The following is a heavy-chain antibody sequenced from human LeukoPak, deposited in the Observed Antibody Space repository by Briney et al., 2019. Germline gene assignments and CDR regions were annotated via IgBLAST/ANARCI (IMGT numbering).Heavy chain of an antibody. J-gene: IGHJ4*02. CDR1: GFTFSGSP. D-gene: IGHD3-22*01. CDR3: TKYYYDSSDYTYYFDH. CDR2: IRSKANNYAP. Sequence: GGSLRLSCAASGFTFSGSPMHWVRQASGKGLEWVGRIRSKANNYAPAYAASVKGRFTISRDDSKNTAYLQINSLETEDTAVYYCTKYYYDSSDYTYYFDHWGQGTLVTVSS. V-gene: IGHV3-73*01.